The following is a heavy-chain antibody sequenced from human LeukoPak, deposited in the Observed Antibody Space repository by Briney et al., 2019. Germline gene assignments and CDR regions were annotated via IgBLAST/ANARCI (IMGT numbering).Heavy chain of an antibody. D-gene: IGHD2-15*01. J-gene: IGHJ3*02. Sequence: GGSLRLSCAASGFTFSSYEMNWVRQAPGKGLEWVSYISSSGSTIYYADSVKGRFTISRDNAKNSLYLQMNSLRAEDTAVYYCARDRYCSGGSCYSLDAFDIWGPGTMVTVSS. CDR1: GFTFSSYE. V-gene: IGHV3-48*03. CDR3: ARDRYCSGGSCYSLDAFDI. CDR2: ISSSGSTI.